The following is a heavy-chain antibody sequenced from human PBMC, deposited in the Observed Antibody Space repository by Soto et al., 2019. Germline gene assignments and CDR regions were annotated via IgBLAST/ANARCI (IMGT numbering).Heavy chain of an antibody. V-gene: IGHV3-23*01. J-gene: IGHJ4*02. CDR3: AKGPLPAAMVSIDY. D-gene: IGHD2-2*01. CDR1: GFTFSSYA. Sequence: GGSLRLSCSASGFTFSSYAMSWVRQAPGKGLEWVSAISGSGGSTYYADSVKGRFTISRDNSKNTLYLQMNSLRAEDTAVYYCAKGPLPAAMVSIDYWGQGALVTVSS. CDR2: ISGSGGST.